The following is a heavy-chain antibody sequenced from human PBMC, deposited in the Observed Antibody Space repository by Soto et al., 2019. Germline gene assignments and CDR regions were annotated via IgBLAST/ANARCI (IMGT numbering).Heavy chain of an antibody. CDR3: ARAFYGSGRRRPFSYFDY. CDR1: GGSFSGYY. V-gene: IGHV4-34*01. Sequence: QVQLQQWGAGLLKPSETLSLTCAVYGGSFSGYYWSWIRQPPGKGLEWIGEINHSGSTNYNPSLKSRVTISGDHAKNQFSLKLSSEAAADTAVYFCARAFYGSGRRRPFSYFDYWGQGTLVTVSS. CDR2: INHSGST. J-gene: IGHJ4*02. D-gene: IGHD3-10*01.